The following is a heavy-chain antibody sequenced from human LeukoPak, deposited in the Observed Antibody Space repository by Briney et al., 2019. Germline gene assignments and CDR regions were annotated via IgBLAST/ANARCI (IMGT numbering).Heavy chain of an antibody. J-gene: IGHJ4*02. Sequence: AASVKVSCKASGYTFTSYGISWVRQAPGQGLEWMGWISAYNGNTNYAQKLQGRVTMTTGTSTSTAYMELRSLRSDDTAVYYCARVRGYCSSTSCYTGVKDYWGQGTLVTVSS. D-gene: IGHD2-2*02. CDR2: ISAYNGNT. V-gene: IGHV1-18*01. CDR1: GYTFTSYG. CDR3: ARVRGYCSSTSCYTGVKDY.